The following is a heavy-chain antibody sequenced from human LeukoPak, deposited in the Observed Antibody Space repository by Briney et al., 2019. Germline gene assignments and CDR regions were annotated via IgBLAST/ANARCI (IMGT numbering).Heavy chain of an antibody. D-gene: IGHD6-13*01. CDR3: ARDRAPGQRQLVPDAFDI. V-gene: IGHV3-30*04. Sequence: GRSLRLSCSASGFTFSSYAMHWVRQAPGKGLEWVAVISYDGMNKYYTDSVKGRSTISRDNSKNTLYLQMNSLRAEDTAVYYCARDRAPGQRQLVPDAFDIWGQGTMVTVSS. CDR1: GFTFSSYA. CDR2: ISYDGMNK. J-gene: IGHJ3*02.